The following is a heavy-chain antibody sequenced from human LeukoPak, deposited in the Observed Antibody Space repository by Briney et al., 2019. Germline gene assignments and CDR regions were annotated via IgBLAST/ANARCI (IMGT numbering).Heavy chain of an antibody. Sequence: SETLSLTCAVYGGSFSGYYWSWIRRPPGKGLEWIGEINHSGSTNYNPSLKSRVTISVDTSKDQFSLKLSSVTAADTAVYYCARSLNIVDFWSGSARTYYYYGMDVWGQGTTVTVSS. CDR2: INHSGST. CDR1: GGSFSGYY. V-gene: IGHV4-34*01. J-gene: IGHJ6*02. D-gene: IGHD3-3*01. CDR3: ARSLNIVDFWSGSARTYYYYGMDV.